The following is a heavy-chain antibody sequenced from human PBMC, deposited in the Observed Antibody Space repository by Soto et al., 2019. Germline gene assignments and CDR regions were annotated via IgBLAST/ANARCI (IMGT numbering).Heavy chain of an antibody. CDR1: GGSFSGYY. CDR2: INHSGST. Sequence: QVQLQQWGAGLLKPSETLSLTCAVYGGSFSGYYWSWIRQPPGKGLEWIGEINHSGSTNYNPSLKSRVTISVDTSKNQFSLKLSSVTAADTAVYYCARMLRIAVAGTIYFDYWGQGTLVTVSS. J-gene: IGHJ4*02. D-gene: IGHD6-19*01. V-gene: IGHV4-34*01. CDR3: ARMLRIAVAGTIYFDY.